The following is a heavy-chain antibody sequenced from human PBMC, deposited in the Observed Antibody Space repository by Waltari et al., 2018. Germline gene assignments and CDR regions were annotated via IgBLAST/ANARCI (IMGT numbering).Heavy chain of an antibody. D-gene: IGHD3-10*01. CDR1: GYTFTGYS. V-gene: IGHV1-2*02. CDR3: ARGHRNYGSGRYFFDY. Sequence: QVQLVQSGAEVKKRGASVKVSCTASGYTFTGYSMHWVRQAPGQGLEWMGWINPNSGGTNYEQKFQGRVTMTRETSISTAYMELSRLRSDDTAVYYCARGHRNYGSGRYFFDYWGQGTLVTVSS. CDR2: INPNSGGT. J-gene: IGHJ4*02.